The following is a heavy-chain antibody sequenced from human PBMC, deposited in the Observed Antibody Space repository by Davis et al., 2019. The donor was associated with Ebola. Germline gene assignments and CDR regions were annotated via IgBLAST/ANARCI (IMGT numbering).Heavy chain of an antibody. CDR2: ISGSGATT. V-gene: IGHV3-23*01. J-gene: IGHJ3*01. CDR3: AKDTSNVWFDV. Sequence: GESLKISCAASGFTFTSYAMSWVRQAPGKGLEWISDISGSGATTYYADSVKGRFAISRDDSKYTLFLQMNSLRVEDTAIYYCAKDTSNVWFDVWGQGTMVTVSS. D-gene: IGHD6-19*01. CDR1: GFTFTSYA.